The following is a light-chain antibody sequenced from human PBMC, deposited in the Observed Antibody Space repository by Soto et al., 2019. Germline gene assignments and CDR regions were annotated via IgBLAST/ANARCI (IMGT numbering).Light chain of an antibody. J-gene: IGKJ1*01. CDR1: QSVSRNY. CDR2: GAS. Sequence: EIVLTQSPGTLSLSPGERVTLSCRASQSVSRNYLAWYQQKPGQAPRLLIYGASSRAAGTPDRFTGSGSGTDFTLSIDRLEPEDFAVYHCQQYGSSPWTFGQGTKVDIK. CDR3: QQYGSSPWT. V-gene: IGKV3-20*01.